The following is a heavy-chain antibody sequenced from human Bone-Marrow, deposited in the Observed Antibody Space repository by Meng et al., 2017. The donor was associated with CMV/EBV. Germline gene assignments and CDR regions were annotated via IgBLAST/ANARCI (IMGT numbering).Heavy chain of an antibody. V-gene: IGHV1-2*02. Sequence: ASVKVSCKASGYTFTGYYMHWVRQAPGQGLEWMGWINPNSGGTNYAQKFQGRVTMTRDTSISTAYMELSSLRSEDTAMYYCASAKDFRGVWFDPWGQGTLVTVSS. CDR1: GYTFTGYY. J-gene: IGHJ5*02. D-gene: IGHD2-15*01. CDR2: INPNSGGT. CDR3: ASAKDFRGVWFDP.